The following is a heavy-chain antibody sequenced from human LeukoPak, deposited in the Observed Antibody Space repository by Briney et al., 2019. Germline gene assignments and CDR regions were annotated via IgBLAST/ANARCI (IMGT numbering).Heavy chain of an antibody. CDR3: ASLRVSYYFDY. V-gene: IGHV4-39*01. Sequence: SETLSLTCTVSGGSISSSSYYWGWIRQPPGKGLEWNGSIYYSGSTYYNPSLKSRVTISVDTSKNQFSLKLSSVTAADTAVYYCASLRVSYYFDYWGQETLVTVSS. CDR2: IYYSGST. CDR1: GGSISSSSYY. J-gene: IGHJ4*02.